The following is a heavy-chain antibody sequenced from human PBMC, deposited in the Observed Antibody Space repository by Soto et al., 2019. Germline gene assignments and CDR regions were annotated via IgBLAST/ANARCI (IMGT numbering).Heavy chain of an antibody. V-gene: IGHV3-30-3*01. Sequence: SLRLSCAASGFTFSSYAMHWVRQAPGKGLEWVAVISYDGSNKYYADSVKGRFTISRDNSKNTLYLQMNSLRAEDTAVYYCARDGDSEYSYYYYGRDVWGQGNTVTVSS. CDR3: ARDGDSEYSYYYYGRDV. D-gene: IGHD2-15*01. CDR1: GFTFSSYA. CDR2: ISYDGSNK. J-gene: IGHJ6*02.